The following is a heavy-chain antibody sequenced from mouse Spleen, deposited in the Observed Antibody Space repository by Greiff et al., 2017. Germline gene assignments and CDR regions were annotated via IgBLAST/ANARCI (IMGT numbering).Heavy chain of an antibody. V-gene: IGHV1-80*01. CDR2: IYPGDGDT. CDR3: ARPLLYAMDY. J-gene: IGHJ4*01. D-gene: IGHD6-1*01. CDR1: GYAFSSYW. Sequence: VMLVESGAELVKPGASVKISCKSSGYAFSSYWMNWVKQRPGKGLEWIGQIYPGDGDTNYNGKFKGKATLTADKSSSTAYMQLSSLTSEDSAVYFCARPLLYAMDYWGQGTSVTVSS.